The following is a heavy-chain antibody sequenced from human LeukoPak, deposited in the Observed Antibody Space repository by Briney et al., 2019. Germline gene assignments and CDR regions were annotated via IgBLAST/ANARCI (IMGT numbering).Heavy chain of an antibody. CDR1: GGSISSYY. V-gene: IGHV4-59*01. CDR2: IYYSGST. CDR3: ARDLIVGAAIYYMDV. D-gene: IGHD1-26*01. J-gene: IGHJ6*03. Sequence: SETLSLTCTVSGGSISSYYWSWIRQPPGKGLEWIGYIYYSGSTNYNPSLKSRVTISVDTSKNRFSLKLSSVTAADTAVYYCARDLIVGAAIYYMDVWGKGTTVTVSS.